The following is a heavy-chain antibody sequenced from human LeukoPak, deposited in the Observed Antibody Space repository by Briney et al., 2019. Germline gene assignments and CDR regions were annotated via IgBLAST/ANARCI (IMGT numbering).Heavy chain of an antibody. Sequence: ASVKVSCKASGYTFTSYGISWVRQAPGQGLEWMGWISAYNGNTNYAQKLQGRVTMTTDTSTSTAYMELRSLRSDDTAAYYCARYTTVTTEGDYWGQGTLVTVSS. CDR3: ARYTTVTTEGDY. D-gene: IGHD4-17*01. V-gene: IGHV1-18*01. J-gene: IGHJ4*02. CDR2: ISAYNGNT. CDR1: GYTFTSYG.